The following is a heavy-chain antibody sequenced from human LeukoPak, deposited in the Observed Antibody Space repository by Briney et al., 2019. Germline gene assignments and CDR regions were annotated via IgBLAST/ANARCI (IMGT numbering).Heavy chain of an antibody. CDR3: ARSGLLDY. V-gene: IGHV5-51*01. J-gene: IGHJ4*02. D-gene: IGHD3/OR15-3a*01. CDR1: EYSFTSYW. Sequence: KFGESLKISCKASEYSFTSYWIGWVRQMPGKGLEWMGSIHPRDSETRYSPSFQGQVTISSDKSISTVYLQWSSLEASDTAIYYCARSGLLDYWGQGTLVTVSS. CDR2: IHPRDSET.